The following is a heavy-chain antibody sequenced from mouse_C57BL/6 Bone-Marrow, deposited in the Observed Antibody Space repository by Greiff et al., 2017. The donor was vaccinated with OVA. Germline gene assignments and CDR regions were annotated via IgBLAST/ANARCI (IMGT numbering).Heavy chain of an antibody. CDR1: GFTFTDYY. V-gene: IGHV7-3*01. D-gene: IGHD2-1*01. J-gene: IGHJ3*01. CDR2: IRNKANGYTT. Sequence: EVMLVESGGGLVQPGGSLSLSCAASGFTFTDYYMSWVRQPPGKALEWLGFIRNKANGYTTEYSASVKGRFTISRDNSQSILYLQMNARRAEDSATYYGASDGNFAWFAYWGQGTLVTVSA. CDR3: ASDGNFAWFAY.